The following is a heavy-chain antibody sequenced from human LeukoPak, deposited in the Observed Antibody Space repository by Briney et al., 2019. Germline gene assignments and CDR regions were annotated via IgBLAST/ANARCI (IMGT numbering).Heavy chain of an antibody. V-gene: IGHV3-21*01. D-gene: IGHD4-11*01. J-gene: IGHJ5*02. Sequence: GGSLRLSCAASGFTFSSYSMNWVRQAPGKGLEWVSSISSSSSYIYYADSVKGRFTISRDNAKNSLYLQMNSLRAEDTAVYYCARDGGSDYGNYRNWFDPWGQGTLVTVSS. CDR3: ARDGGSDYGNYRNWFDP. CDR1: GFTFSSYS. CDR2: ISSSSSYI.